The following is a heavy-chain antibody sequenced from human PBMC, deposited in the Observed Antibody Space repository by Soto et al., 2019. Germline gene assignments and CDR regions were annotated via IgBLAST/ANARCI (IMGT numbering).Heavy chain of an antibody. CDR3: ARGTDYGSGSYSIDY. J-gene: IGHJ4*02. D-gene: IGHD3-10*01. CDR2: FDPEDGET. V-gene: IGHV1-24*01. CDR1: GYTLTELS. Sequence: ASVKVSCKVSGYTLTELSMHWVRQAPGKGLEWMGGFDPEDGETIYAQKFQGWVTMTRDTSISTAYMELSRLRSDDTAVYYCARGTDYGSGSYSIDYWGQGTLVTVSS.